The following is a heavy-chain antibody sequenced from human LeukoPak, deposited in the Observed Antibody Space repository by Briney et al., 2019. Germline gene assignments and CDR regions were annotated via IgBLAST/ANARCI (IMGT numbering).Heavy chain of an antibody. CDR1: GYTLTELS. CDR3: ARALDDYYYYYMDV. CDR2: FDPEDGET. V-gene: IGHV1-24*01. Sequence: ASVKVSCRVSGYTLTELSMHWVRQAPGKGLEWMGGFDPEDGETIYAQKFQGRVTMTEDTSTDTAYMELSSLRSEDTAVYYCARALDDYYYYYMDVWGKGTTVTVSS. J-gene: IGHJ6*03.